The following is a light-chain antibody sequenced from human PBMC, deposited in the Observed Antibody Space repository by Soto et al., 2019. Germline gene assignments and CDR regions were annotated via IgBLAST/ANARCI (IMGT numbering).Light chain of an antibody. CDR2: SAS. Sequence: SGSLGDRVTITCRASHDINNYVHWYQQKPGKAPNLLIYSASRLESGVPSRFSGTGYGTDFTLTITSLQPADFATYYCQQTYSSPTFGQGTKVDVK. CDR1: HDINNY. V-gene: IGKV1-39*01. CDR3: QQTYSSPT. J-gene: IGKJ1*01.